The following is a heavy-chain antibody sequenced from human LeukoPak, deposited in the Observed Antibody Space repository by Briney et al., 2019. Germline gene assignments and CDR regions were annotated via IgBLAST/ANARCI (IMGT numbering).Heavy chain of an antibody. CDR3: AKAVGYSYGYYFDY. Sequence: GGSLRLSCAASGFTFSSYAMSWVRQAPGKGLEWVSAISGSGGSTYYADSVKGRFTISRDNSKSTLYLQMNSLRAEGTAVYYCAKAVGYSYGYYFDYWGQGTLVTVSS. CDR2: ISGSGGST. CDR1: GFTFSSYA. V-gene: IGHV3-23*01. J-gene: IGHJ4*02. D-gene: IGHD5-18*01.